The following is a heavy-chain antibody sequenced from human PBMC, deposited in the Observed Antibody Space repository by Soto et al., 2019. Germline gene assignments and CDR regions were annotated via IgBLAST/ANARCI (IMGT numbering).Heavy chain of an antibody. CDR3: AHIPNYYQYDWFDP. CDR1: GFSLTTRGVG. J-gene: IGHJ5*02. Sequence: QITLKESGPTLVKPTQTLTLTCTFSGFSLTTRGVGVGWIRQPPGKALECLALIYWDDDKRYSPSLQSRLSITKETPKNQVVLTMTNVDPVDTATYYCAHIPNYYQYDWFDPWGQGTLVSVSS. CDR2: IYWDDDK. D-gene: IGHD3-16*01. V-gene: IGHV2-5*02.